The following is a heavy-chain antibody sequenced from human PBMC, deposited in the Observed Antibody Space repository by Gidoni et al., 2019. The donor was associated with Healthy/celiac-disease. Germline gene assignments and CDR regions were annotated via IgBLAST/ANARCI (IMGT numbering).Heavy chain of an antibody. V-gene: IGHV6-1*01. CDR3: ARGEAVAGTEWFDP. J-gene: IGHJ5*02. D-gene: IGHD6-19*01. CDR2: AYYRCKWYN. Sequence: QVQLQQSGPGLVQPSQTLSLTCAISGDSVPRNSAAWNWIRQSPSRGLEWLGRAYYRCKWYNDYAGSVNSRITINPDTSKNQFSLQLNSVTPEDTAVYYCARGEAVAGTEWFDPWGQGTLVTVSS. CDR1: GDSVPRNSAA.